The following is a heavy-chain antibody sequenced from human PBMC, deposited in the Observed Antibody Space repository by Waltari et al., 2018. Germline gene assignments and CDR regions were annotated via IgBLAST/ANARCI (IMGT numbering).Heavy chain of an antibody. D-gene: IGHD3-10*01. Sequence: QLQLQESGPGLVKPSETLSLTCNVSGGSISSSSYYWGRVRQPPGKGLEWVGSIYNFGSTFYNPSLSSRVTISMDTPNNQFSLKLSSVTAADTAVYYCARPSRGIQPFDYWGPGTLVTVSS. J-gene: IGHJ4*02. CDR1: GGSISSSSYY. CDR3: ARPSRGIQPFDY. CDR2: IYNFGST. V-gene: IGHV4-39*01.